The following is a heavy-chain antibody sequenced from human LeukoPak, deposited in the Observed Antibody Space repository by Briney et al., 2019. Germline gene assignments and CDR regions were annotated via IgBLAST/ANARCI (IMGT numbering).Heavy chain of an antibody. CDR2: IKSKTDGGTT. CDR1: RFTFSNAW. D-gene: IGHD4-17*01. J-gene: IGHJ1*01. Sequence: GGSLRLSCAASRFTFSNAWMSWVRQAPGKGLEWVGRIKSKTDGGTTDYAAPVKGRFTISRDDSKNTLYLQMNSLKTEDTAVYYCTTDPRDYGDYVWDSRAEYFQHWGQGTLVTVSS. CDR3: TTDPRDYGDYVWDSRAEYFQH. V-gene: IGHV3-15*01.